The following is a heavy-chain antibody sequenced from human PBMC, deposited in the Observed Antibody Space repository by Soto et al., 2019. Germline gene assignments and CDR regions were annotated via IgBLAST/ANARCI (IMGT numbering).Heavy chain of an antibody. D-gene: IGHD2-2*01. J-gene: IGHJ6*02. CDR1: GGTFSSYA. CDR2: IIPIFGTA. V-gene: IGHV1-69*13. CDR3: ARDRVVVVPAAIFNDIETYYYYGMDV. Sequence: ASVKVSCKASGGTFSSYAISWVRQAPGQGLEWMGGIIPIFGTANYAQKFQGRVTITADESTSTAYMELSSLRSEDTAVYYCARDRVVVVPAAIFNDIETYYYYGMDVWGQGTTVTVSS.